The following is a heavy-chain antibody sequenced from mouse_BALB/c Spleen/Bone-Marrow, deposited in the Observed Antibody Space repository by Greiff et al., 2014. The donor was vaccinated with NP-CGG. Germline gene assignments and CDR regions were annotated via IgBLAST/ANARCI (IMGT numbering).Heavy chain of an antibody. CDR2: ILPGSGTT. Sequence: QVQLKESGAELMKPGASVKISCKATGYTFSSYWIGWVKQRPGHGLEWIGEILPGSGTTNYNEKFKGKAKFTADTSSNTAYMQFSSLTSEDSAVYYCARDYRYDYAMDYWGQGTSVTVSS. D-gene: IGHD2-14*01. CDR3: ARDYRYDYAMDY. V-gene: IGHV1-9*01. J-gene: IGHJ4*01. CDR1: GYTFSSYW.